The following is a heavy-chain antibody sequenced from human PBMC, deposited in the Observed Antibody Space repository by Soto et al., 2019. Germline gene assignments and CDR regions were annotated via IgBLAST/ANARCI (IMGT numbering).Heavy chain of an antibody. CDR1: GGTFSSYA. CDR3: ARAWRYYYDSNGDFDL. J-gene: IGHJ2*01. D-gene: IGHD3-22*01. Sequence: QVQLVQSGAEVKKPGSSVKVSCKASGGTFSSYAISWVRQAPGQGLEWRGGIIPIFGTANYAQKFQGRVTITADESTSTAYMELSSLRSEDTAVYYCARAWRYYYDSNGDFDLWGRGTLVTVSS. CDR2: IIPIFGTA. V-gene: IGHV1-69*01.